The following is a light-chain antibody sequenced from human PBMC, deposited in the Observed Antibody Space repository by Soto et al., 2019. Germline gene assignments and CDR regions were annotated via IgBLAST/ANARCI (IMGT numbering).Light chain of an antibody. J-gene: IGKJ2*01. CDR1: QSVSSN. CDR3: QQYNNWPYT. Sequence: EIVMTQSPATLSVSPGERATLSCRASQSVSSNLAWYQQKPGQAPRLLIYGASTRATGIPARFSGSGSGTEFXLXXXSLQSEDFAVYYCQQYNNWPYTFGQGTKLEIK. V-gene: IGKV3-15*01. CDR2: GAS.